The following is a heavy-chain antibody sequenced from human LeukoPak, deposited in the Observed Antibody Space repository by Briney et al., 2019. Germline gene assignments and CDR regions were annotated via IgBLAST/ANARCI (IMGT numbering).Heavy chain of an antibody. CDR3: AKPAKYYYGSETYYFFEY. J-gene: IGHJ4*02. Sequence: SETLSLTCTVSGGSFSSYYWTWIRQPPGKGLEWIGYIDHSGSTNYNPSLKSRVSISSDTSKNQFSLELSSVTPADTAVYYCAKPAKYYYGSETYYFFEYWGQGTLVTVSS. CDR2: IDHSGST. V-gene: IGHV4-59*08. D-gene: IGHD3-10*01. CDR1: GGSFSSYY.